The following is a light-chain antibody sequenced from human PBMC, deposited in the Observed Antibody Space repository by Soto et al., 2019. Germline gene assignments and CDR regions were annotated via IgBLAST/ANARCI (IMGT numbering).Light chain of an antibody. CDR2: TTS. CDR3: QQYNNWWT. J-gene: IGKJ1*01. CDR1: QGIRHD. V-gene: IGKV1-6*01. Sequence: AIRLHQSPSSLSASVGDRVNITCRASQGIRHDLGWYQQKPGQAPKLLIYTTSTLQSGVPSRFSGSGSGTDFTLTISSLQSEDFAVYYCQQYNNWWTFGQGTKVDIK.